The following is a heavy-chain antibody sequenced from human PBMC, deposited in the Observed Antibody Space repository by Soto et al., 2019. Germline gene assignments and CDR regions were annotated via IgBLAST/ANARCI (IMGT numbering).Heavy chain of an antibody. Sequence: QVQLVESGGGVVQPGRSLRLSCAASGFPFTTYGMHWVREGPGKGLEWVAGISYDGTNKYYANTVKDRFTISRDNSKNTLYLQMTSLSPDDTAVYYCVGGQCYFDYRGQGTLVTVSS. CDR2: ISYDGTNK. J-gene: IGHJ4*02. V-gene: IGHV3-30*03. CDR1: GFPFTTYG. CDR3: VGGQCYFDY. D-gene: IGHD3-10*01.